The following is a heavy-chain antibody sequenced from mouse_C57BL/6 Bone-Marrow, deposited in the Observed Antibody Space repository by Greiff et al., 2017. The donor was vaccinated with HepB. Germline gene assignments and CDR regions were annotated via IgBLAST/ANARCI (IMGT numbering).Heavy chain of an antibody. J-gene: IGHJ4*01. Sequence: VMLVESGPGLVAPSQSLSITCTVSGFSLTSHAISWVRQPPGKGLEWLGVIWTGGGTNYNSALKSRLSISKDNSKSQVFLKMNSLQTDDTARYYCARKVYGNVYAMDYWGQGTSVTVSS. V-gene: IGHV2-9-1*01. CDR1: GFSLTSHA. D-gene: IGHD2-1*01. CDR2: IWTGGGT. CDR3: ARKVYGNVYAMDY.